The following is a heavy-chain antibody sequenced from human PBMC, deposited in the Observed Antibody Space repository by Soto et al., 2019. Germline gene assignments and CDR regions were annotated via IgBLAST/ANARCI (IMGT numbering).Heavy chain of an antibody. Sequence: ASVKVSCKASGGTFSSYAISWVRQAPGQGLEWMGGIIPIFGTANYAQKFQGRVTITADESTSTAYMELSSLRSEDTAVYYCARGPDTAMVIYFDYWGQGTLVTVSS. CDR1: GGTFSSYA. CDR3: ARGPDTAMVIYFDY. J-gene: IGHJ4*02. V-gene: IGHV1-69*13. CDR2: IIPIFGTA. D-gene: IGHD5-18*01.